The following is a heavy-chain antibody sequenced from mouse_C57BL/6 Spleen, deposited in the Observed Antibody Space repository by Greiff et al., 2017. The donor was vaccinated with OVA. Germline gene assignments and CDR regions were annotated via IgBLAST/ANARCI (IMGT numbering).Heavy chain of an antibody. V-gene: IGHV6-3*01. Sequence: EVKLVESGGGLVQPGGSMKLSCVASGFTFSNYWMNWVRQSPEKGLEWVAQIRLKSDNYATHYAESVKGRFTISRDDSKSSVYLQMNNLRAEDTGIYYCTSGFPFAYWGQGTLVTVSA. D-gene: IGHD3-1*01. J-gene: IGHJ3*01. CDR2: IRLKSDNYAT. CDR3: TSGFPFAY. CDR1: GFTFSNYW.